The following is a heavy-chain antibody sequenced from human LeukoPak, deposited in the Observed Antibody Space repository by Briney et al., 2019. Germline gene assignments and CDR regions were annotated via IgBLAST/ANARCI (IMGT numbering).Heavy chain of an antibody. V-gene: IGHV3-49*03. J-gene: IGHJ2*01. CDR3: TRSATVVTPNWYFDL. Sequence: PGGSLRLSCTASGFTSGDYAMSWFRQAPGKGLEWVGFIRSKAYGGTTEYAASVKGRFTISRDDSKSIAYLQMNSLKTEDTAVYYCTRSATVVTPNWYFDLWGRGTLVTVSS. D-gene: IGHD4-23*01. CDR1: GFTSGDYA. CDR2: IRSKAYGGTT.